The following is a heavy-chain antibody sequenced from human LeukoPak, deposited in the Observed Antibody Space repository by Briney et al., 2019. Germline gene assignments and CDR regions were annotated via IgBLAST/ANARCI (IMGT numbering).Heavy chain of an antibody. J-gene: IGHJ4*02. CDR3: ARVGSGTYRYFDY. CDR2: IHYSGST. D-gene: IGHD1-26*01. CDR1: GGSISSYY. V-gene: IGHV4-59*01. Sequence: PSETLSLTCIVSGGSISSYYWSWIRQPPGKGLEWIGSIHYSGSTSYNPSLKSRVTISVDTSKNQFSLKLSSVTAADTAVYYCARVGSGTYRYFDYWGQGTLVTVSS.